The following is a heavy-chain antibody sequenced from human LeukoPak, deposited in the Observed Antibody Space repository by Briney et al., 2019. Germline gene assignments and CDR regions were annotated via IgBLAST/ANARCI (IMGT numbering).Heavy chain of an antibody. CDR1: GGSIRSYY. Sequence: SETLSLTCTVSGGSIRSYYWSWIRQPPGKGLEWIGYMYYSGSTNYNPSLKSRVTISVDTSKNQFSLKLSSVTAADTAVYYCARAMYYYDSSGYYPGYYYYYMDVWGKGTTVTVSS. CDR2: MYYSGST. J-gene: IGHJ6*03. CDR3: ARAMYYYDSSGYYPGYYYYYMDV. D-gene: IGHD3-22*01. V-gene: IGHV4-59*01.